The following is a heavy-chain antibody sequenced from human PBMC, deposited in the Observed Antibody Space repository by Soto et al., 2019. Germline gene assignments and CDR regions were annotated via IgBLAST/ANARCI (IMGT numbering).Heavy chain of an antibody. D-gene: IGHD2-21*01. V-gene: IGHV1-18*01. CDR3: ATGDSGLGR. CDR1: GYTFTSYG. J-gene: IGHJ4*02. CDR2: ISAYNGNT. Sequence: SVKVSCKASGYTFTSYGISWVRQGPGQGLEWMGWISAYNGNTNYAQKLKGRVTMTTDISTNPAYMELRSMTSAAPAVYYCATGDSGLGRWGQGTLVTVSS.